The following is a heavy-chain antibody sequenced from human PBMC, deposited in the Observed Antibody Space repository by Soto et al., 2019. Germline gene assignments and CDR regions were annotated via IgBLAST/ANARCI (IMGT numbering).Heavy chain of an antibody. J-gene: IGHJ4*02. CDR2: SHQSGNT. CDR3: ATRDTSRFY. V-gene: IGHV4-4*02. D-gene: IGHD5-18*01. Sequence: QVQLQESGPGLVKPSGTLSLTCAVSGVSINSHDWWTWVRQPPGKGLEWIGESHQSGNTYYNSSPESGVTLSVDKRKNRFALNVTSVTVEDTAVDYCATRDTSRFYWGQGTLVTVSS. CDR1: GVSINSHDW.